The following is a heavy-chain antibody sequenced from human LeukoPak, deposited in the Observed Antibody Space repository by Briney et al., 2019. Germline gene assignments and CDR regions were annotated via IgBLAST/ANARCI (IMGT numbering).Heavy chain of an antibody. CDR1: GFTVSCDY. J-gene: IGHJ4*02. CDR2: ISSGGST. V-gene: IGHV3-66*01. D-gene: IGHD5-12*01. Sequence: GALRPSCAAPGFTVSCDYMGRVRQAPEKGLEWVSLISSGGSTYYADSLKGRFTISRDNSKNTLYLQMNSLRAEDTAVYYCGRVGDGYNDNYWGQGTLVTVSS. CDR3: GRVGDGYNDNY.